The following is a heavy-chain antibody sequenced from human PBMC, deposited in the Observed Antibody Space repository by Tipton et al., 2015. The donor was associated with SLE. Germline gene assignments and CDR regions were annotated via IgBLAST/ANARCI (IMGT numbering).Heavy chain of an antibody. CDR1: GGSISSYY. D-gene: IGHD6-19*01. CDR2: IYYSGST. Sequence: TLSLTCTVSGGSISSYYWSWIRQPPGKGLEWIGYIYYSGSTNYNPSLKSRVTISVDTSKNQFSLKLSSVTAADTAVYYCARGGGAVAGRPGLDYWGQGTLVTVSS. J-gene: IGHJ4*02. V-gene: IGHV4-59*01. CDR3: ARGGGAVAGRPGLDY.